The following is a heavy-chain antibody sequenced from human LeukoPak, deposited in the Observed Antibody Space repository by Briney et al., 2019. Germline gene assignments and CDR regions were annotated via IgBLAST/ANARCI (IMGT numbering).Heavy chain of an antibody. CDR1: GGSISSYY. J-gene: IGHJ4*02. CDR2: IYYSGST. Sequence: TSETLSLTCTVSGGSISSYYWSWIRQPPGKGLEWIGYIYYSGSTNYNPSLKSRVAIPVDTSKNQFSLKLSSVTAADTAVYYCASRRYSSGWYVYWGQGTLVTVSS. CDR3: ASRRYSSGWYVY. D-gene: IGHD6-19*01. V-gene: IGHV4-59*01.